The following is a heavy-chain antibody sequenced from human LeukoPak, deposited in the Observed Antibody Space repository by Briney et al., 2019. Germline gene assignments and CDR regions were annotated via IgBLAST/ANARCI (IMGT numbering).Heavy chain of an antibody. D-gene: IGHD6-19*01. J-gene: IGHJ4*02. CDR2: ISYDGSNK. V-gene: IGHV3-30-3*01. CDR1: GFTFSSYA. Sequence: GLLRLSCAASGFTFSSYAMHWVRQAPGKGLEWVAVISYDGSNKYYADSVKGRFTISRDNSKNTLYLQMNSLRAEDTAVYYCLARYSSGWSFDYWGQGTLVTVSS. CDR3: LARYSSGWSFDY.